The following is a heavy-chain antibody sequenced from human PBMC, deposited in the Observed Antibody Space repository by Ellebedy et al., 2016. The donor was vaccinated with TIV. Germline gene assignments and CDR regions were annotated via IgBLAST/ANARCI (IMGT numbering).Heavy chain of an antibody. V-gene: IGHV1-18*04. Sequence: AASVKVSCKTSGYTFINYGTSWVRQAPGQGLEWMGWMNTANGNTNYAQKLQVRVTMTSDPSTRTVYMKLSRLRSEDTAVYYCARAPPVDPHMDVWGQGTTVTVSS. CDR2: MNTANGNT. D-gene: IGHD6-19*01. J-gene: IGHJ6*02. CDR3: ARAPPVDPHMDV. CDR1: GYTFINYG.